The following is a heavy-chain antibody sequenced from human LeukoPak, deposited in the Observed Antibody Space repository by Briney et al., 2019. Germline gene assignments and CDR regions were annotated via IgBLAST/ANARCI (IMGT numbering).Heavy chain of an antibody. J-gene: IGHJ6*03. V-gene: IGHV3-23*01. CDR1: GFTFSSYA. D-gene: IGHD2-2*01. Sequence: PGGSLRLSCAASGFTFSSYAMSWVRQAPGKGLEWVSAISGSGGSTYYADSVKGRFTISRDNSKNTLYLQMNSLRAEDTAVYYCAKQLYSFGYYYYYYMDVWGKGTTVTVSS. CDR3: AKQLYSFGYYYYYYMDV. CDR2: ISGSGGST.